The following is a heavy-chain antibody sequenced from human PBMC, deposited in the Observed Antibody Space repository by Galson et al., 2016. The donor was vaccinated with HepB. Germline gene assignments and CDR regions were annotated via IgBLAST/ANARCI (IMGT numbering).Heavy chain of an antibody. D-gene: IGHD6-13*01. Sequence: SLRLSCAASGFTFSSSAMHWVRQASGKGLEWVGRIRSKANSYATAYAASVKGRFTTSRDDSKNTAYLQMNSLKTEDTAVYYCTRTLSSSWYNWFDPWGQGTLVTVSS. CDR1: GFTFSSSA. CDR2: IRSKANSYAT. V-gene: IGHV3-73*01. J-gene: IGHJ5*02. CDR3: TRTLSSSWYNWFDP.